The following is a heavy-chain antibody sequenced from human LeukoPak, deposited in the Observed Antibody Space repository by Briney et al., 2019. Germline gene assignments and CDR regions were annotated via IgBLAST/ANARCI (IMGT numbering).Heavy chain of an antibody. V-gene: IGHV3-74*01. CDR3: ARDPAYYYMDV. CDR2: INSDGSST. CDR1: GFTFSSYW. Sequence: GGSLRLSRAASGFTFSSYWMHWVRQAPGKGLVWVSRINSDGSSTSYADSVKGRFTISRDNAKNTLYLQMNSLRAEDTAVYYCARDPAYYYMDVWGKGTTVTVSS. J-gene: IGHJ6*03.